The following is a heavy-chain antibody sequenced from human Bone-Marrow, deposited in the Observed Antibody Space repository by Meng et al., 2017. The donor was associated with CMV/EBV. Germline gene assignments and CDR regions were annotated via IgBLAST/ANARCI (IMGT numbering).Heavy chain of an antibody. CDR3: ASAYSRGAYYYGMDV. J-gene: IGHJ6*02. V-gene: IGHV1-69*05. CDR2: IIPIFGTA. D-gene: IGHD2-15*01. CDR1: GFTFSSYG. Sequence: SVKVSCKSSGFTFSSYGMHWVRQAPGKGLEWVGGIIPIFGTANYAQKFQGRVTITTDESTSTAYMELSSLRSEDTAVYYCASAYSRGAYYYGMDVWGQGTTVTVSS.